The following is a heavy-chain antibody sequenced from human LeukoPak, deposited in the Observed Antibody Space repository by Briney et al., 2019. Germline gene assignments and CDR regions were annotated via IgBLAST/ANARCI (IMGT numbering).Heavy chain of an antibody. D-gene: IGHD2-2*01. CDR3: ARGRRRYCSSTSCNWFDP. J-gene: IGHJ5*02. CDR2: MNPNSGNT. CDR1: GYTFTSYD. V-gene: IGHV1-8*01. Sequence: ASVKVSCKASGYTFTSYDINWVRQATGQGLEWMGWMNPNSGNTGYAQKFQGRVTMTRNTSISTAYMELSSLRSEDTAVYYCARGRRRYCSSTSCNWFDPWGQGTLVTVSS.